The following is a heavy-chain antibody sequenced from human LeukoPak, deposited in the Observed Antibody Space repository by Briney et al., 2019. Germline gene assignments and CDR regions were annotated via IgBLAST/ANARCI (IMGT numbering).Heavy chain of an antibody. J-gene: IGHJ4*02. CDR3: ARVGRGYSYGYRDY. Sequence: PSETLSLACAVCGGSFSGYYWSWIRQPPGKGLEWVGEINHSGSTNYNPSLKSRVIISVDTSKNQFSLKLSSVTAADTAVYYCARVGRGYSYGYRDYWGQGTLVTASS. CDR2: INHSGST. V-gene: IGHV4-34*01. CDR1: GGSFSGYY. D-gene: IGHD5-18*01.